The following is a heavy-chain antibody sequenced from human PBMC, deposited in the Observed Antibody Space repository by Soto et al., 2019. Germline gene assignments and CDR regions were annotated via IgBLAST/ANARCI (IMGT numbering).Heavy chain of an antibody. V-gene: IGHV5-51*01. CDR1: GDSFTIYW. CDR3: AFFCLPDCSGYYRAGSGPPNDY. CDR2: IYPGDSDT. Sequence: PGEALKISCNGCGDSFTIYWIGWVRQMPGKGVEWMGIIYPGDSDTRYRKSFQGKVTISPHKSFSTAYLQWSSLKASDTAMYYSAFFCLPDCSGYYRAGSGPPNDYWGQGTLVTVSS. D-gene: IGHD3-22*01. J-gene: IGHJ4*02.